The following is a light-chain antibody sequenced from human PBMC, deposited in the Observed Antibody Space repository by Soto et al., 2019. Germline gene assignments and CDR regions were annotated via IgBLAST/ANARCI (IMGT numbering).Light chain of an antibody. CDR3: SSYACSNDLKV. CDR1: SSDVGGSNY. J-gene: IGLJ2*01. CDR2: EVS. V-gene: IGLV2-8*01. Sequence: QSALTQPPSASGSPGQSVTISCTGTSSDVGGSNYVSWYQQHPGKAPKLMIYEVSKRPSGVPDLFSGSNSGNTASLTGSGLQAEVEAYYCCSSYACSNDLKVFGGGTKLTVL.